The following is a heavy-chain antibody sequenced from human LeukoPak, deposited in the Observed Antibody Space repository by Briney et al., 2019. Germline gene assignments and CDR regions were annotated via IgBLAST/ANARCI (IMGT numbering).Heavy chain of an antibody. J-gene: IGHJ4*02. CDR1: GFTFSDYA. CDR2: IRSKAHGGTA. V-gene: IGHV3-49*04. CDR3: SRAHSTGWLGINDY. D-gene: IGHD6-19*01. Sequence: GGSLRLSCTASGFTFSDYAVTWVRQAPGKGLEWVGLIRSKAHGGTADYATSVKGRFTISRDDSKTIAYLQMDSLKTEDTAVYYCSRAHSTGWLGINDYWGQGALVTVSS.